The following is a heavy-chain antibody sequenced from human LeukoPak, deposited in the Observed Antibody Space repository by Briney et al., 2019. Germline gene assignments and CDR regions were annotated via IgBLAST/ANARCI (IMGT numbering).Heavy chain of an antibody. CDR3: AREEHGSGYFDY. Sequence: GGSLRLSCAVSGFTFSSYSMNWVRQAPGKGLEWVSSISSSSSYIYYADSVKGRFTISRDNAKNSLYLQMNSLRAEDTAVYYCAREEHGSGYFDYWGQGTLVTVSS. CDR1: GFTFSSYS. J-gene: IGHJ4*02. CDR2: ISSSSSYI. D-gene: IGHD3-3*01. V-gene: IGHV3-21*01.